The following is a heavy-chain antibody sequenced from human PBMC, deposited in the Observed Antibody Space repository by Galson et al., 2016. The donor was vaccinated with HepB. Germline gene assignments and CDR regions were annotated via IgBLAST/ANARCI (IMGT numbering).Heavy chain of an antibody. D-gene: IGHD3-22*01. Sequence: SETLSLTCTVSGGSIGSDSYYWGWIRQPPGKGLEWIGTMFYSGSRYYNPSLKSGVSISVDTSKNQFSLRLNSVTAADTAVYYCARGGGSYYDGSGYGWFDPWGQGIRVTVSS. CDR3: ARGGGSYYDGSGYGWFDP. CDR2: MFYSGSR. J-gene: IGHJ5*02. V-gene: IGHV4-39*01. CDR1: GGSIGSDSYY.